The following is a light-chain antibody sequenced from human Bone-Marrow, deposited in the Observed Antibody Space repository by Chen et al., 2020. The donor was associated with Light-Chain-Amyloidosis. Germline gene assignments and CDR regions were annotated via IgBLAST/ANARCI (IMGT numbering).Light chain of an antibody. V-gene: IGLV3-21*02. CDR3: QVWDRSGDRPV. CDR2: DDS. Sequence: SYVLTQPSSVSVAPGQTATIACGGDNIGARSVHWYQQKQGPAPLMVVYDDSDRPSGITERLSVSTSGTKATLAISWVEAGDEADYYCQVWDRSGDRPVFGGVTKLTFL. J-gene: IGLJ3*02. CDR1: NIGARS.